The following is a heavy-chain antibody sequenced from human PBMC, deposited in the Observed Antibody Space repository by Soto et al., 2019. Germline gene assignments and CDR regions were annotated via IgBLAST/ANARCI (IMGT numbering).Heavy chain of an antibody. J-gene: IGHJ6*02. CDR1: GYTFTSYG. CDR3: ARDRGYDFWSGYYLGYYYGMDV. D-gene: IGHD3-3*01. Sequence: XSVKVSCNASGYTFTSYGISWVRQAPGQGLEWMGWISAYNGNTNYAQKLQGRVTMTTDTSTSTAYMELRSLRSDDTAVYYCARDRGYDFWSGYYLGYYYGMDVWGQGPTVTVSS. CDR2: ISAYNGNT. V-gene: IGHV1-18*04.